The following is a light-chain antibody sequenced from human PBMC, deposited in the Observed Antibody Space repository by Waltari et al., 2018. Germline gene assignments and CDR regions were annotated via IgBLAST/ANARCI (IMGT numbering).Light chain of an antibody. V-gene: IGKV4-1*01. CDR2: WAS. CDR3: QQCYSFPYT. Sequence: DIVMTQSPDSLAVSLGERATIHCKSSPSVLSSSNNKNYLGWYRQEPGKPPKLLVSWASTRESGVPDRFSCSGSGTEFALTISSLQAEDVAVYYCQQCYSFPYTFGQGTKLEIK. J-gene: IGKJ2*01. CDR1: PSVLSSSNNKNY.